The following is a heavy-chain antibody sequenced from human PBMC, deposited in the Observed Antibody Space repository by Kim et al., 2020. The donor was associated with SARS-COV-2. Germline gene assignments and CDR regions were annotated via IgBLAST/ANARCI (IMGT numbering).Heavy chain of an antibody. CDR3: ARVYCSSTSCYSFDY. J-gene: IGHJ4*02. Sequence: PSFQGQVTLSADKSISTAYLQWSSLKASDTAMYYCARVYCSSTSCYSFDYWGQGTLVTVSS. V-gene: IGHV5-51*01. D-gene: IGHD2-2*01.